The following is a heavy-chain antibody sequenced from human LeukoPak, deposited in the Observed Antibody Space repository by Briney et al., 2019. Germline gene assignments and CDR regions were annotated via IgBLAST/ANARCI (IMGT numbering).Heavy chain of an antibody. CDR2: ISSSGSTI. Sequence: PGGSLRLSCAASGFTFSDYYMSWIRQAPGKGLEWVSYISSSGSTIYYADSVKGRFTISRDNAKNSLYLQMNSLRAEDTAVYYCAKAPTYSSSWYTGYSSGWLDYWGQGTLVTVSS. CDR3: AKAPTYSSSWYTGYSSGWLDY. V-gene: IGHV3-11*01. CDR1: GFTFSDYY. D-gene: IGHD6-13*01. J-gene: IGHJ4*02.